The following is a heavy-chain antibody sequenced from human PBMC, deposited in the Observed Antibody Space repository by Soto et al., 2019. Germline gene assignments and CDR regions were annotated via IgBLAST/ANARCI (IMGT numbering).Heavy chain of an antibody. CDR2: LNPSGGNT. V-gene: IGHV1-46*03. D-gene: IGHD6-13*01. J-gene: IGHJ4*02. CDR1: GYTFTNYY. CDR3: ARRVAAAVSYFDY. Sequence: QVQLVQSGAEVKKPGASVKVSCKASGYTFTNYYMHWVRQAPGQGLEWLGILNPSGGNTTYAQKFQGRVXXTXDXYTNTVYMERSSLRSEDTAVYYCARRVAAAVSYFDYWGQGTLVTVSS.